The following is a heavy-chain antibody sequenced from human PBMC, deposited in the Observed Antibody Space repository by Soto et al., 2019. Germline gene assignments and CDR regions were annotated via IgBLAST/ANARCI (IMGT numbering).Heavy chain of an antibody. J-gene: IGHJ4*02. CDR1: GGSFSGYY. CDR2: INHSGST. CDR3: ARARDIVVVVAAYYFDY. D-gene: IGHD2-15*01. Sequence: PSETLSLTCAVYGGSFSGYYWSWIRQPPGKGLEWIGEINHSGSTNYNPSLKSRVTISVDTSKNQFSLKLSSVTAADTAVYYCARARDIVVVVAAYYFDYWGQGTLVTVSS. V-gene: IGHV4-34*01.